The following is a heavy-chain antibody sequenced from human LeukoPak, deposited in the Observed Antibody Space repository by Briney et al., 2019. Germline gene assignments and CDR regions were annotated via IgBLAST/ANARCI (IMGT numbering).Heavy chain of an antibody. J-gene: IGHJ4*02. Sequence: ASVKVSCKASGYTFTSYAMNWVRQAPGQGLEWMGWINTNTGNPTYAQGFTGRFVFSLDTSVSTAYLQISSLKAEDTAVYYCARGGVQKQWLSGTVDYWGQGTLVTVSS. V-gene: IGHV7-4-1*02. D-gene: IGHD6-19*01. CDR2: INTNTGNP. CDR1: GYTFTSYA. CDR3: ARGGVQKQWLSGTVDY.